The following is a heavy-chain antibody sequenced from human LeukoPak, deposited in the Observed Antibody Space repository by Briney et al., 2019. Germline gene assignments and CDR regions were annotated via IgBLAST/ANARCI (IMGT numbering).Heavy chain of an antibody. J-gene: IGHJ1*01. CDR1: GFTFSRYW. D-gene: IGHD3-22*01. V-gene: IGHV3-74*01. Sequence: GGSLRLSCEASGFTFSRYWMHWVRQAPGKGLVWVSRIKSNGKTNYADSVKGRFTISRDNAKNTVSLQMDSLRAEDTGVYYCARAPSEVGGYYPEYFRHWGQGTLVTVSS. CDR3: ARAPSEVGGYYPEYFRH. CDR2: IKSNGKT.